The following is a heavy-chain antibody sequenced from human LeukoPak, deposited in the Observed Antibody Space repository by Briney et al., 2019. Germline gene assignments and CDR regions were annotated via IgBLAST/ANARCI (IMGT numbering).Heavy chain of an antibody. J-gene: IGHJ2*01. Sequence: SETLSLTCTVSGGSIRSYSWSWIRQSPGKGLEWLGYIHSTGSSNYNPSLKSRVTISLDPSKNQFSLNLESVTAADTGVYYCARHVWYFDLWGRGTLVTVSS. V-gene: IGHV4-59*08. CDR1: GGSIRSYS. CDR2: IHSTGSS. CDR3: ARHVWYFDL.